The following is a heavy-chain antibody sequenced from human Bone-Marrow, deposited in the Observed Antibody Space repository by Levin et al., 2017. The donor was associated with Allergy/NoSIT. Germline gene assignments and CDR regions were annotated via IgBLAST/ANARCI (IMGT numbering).Heavy chain of an antibody. D-gene: IGHD5-18*01. CDR3: ARDTAMVTYYYGMDV. J-gene: IGHJ6*02. V-gene: IGHV3-11*01. CDR1: GFTFSDYH. Sequence: PGGSLRLSCAASGFTFSDYHMNWIRQAPGKGLEWVSYITTSGSTIYYADSVKGRFTISRDDAKNSLYLQMNSLRVEDTALYYCARDTAMVTYYYGMDVWGQGTTVTVSS. CDR2: ITTSGSTI.